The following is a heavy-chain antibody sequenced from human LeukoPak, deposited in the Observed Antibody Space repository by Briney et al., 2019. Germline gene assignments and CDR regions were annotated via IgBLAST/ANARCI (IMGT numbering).Heavy chain of an antibody. D-gene: IGHD3-22*01. CDR1: GFTFNIYA. V-gene: IGHV3-23*01. CDR2: ITGSGTGT. J-gene: IGHJ4*02. CDR3: AKDRPNYHENNGHYYKPNGDY. Sequence: GGSLRLSCAASGFTFNIYAMSWVRQAPGKGLEWVSSITGSGTGTFYADSVKDRFTISRDNSKNTLYLQMSRLRAEDTAVYYCAKDRPNYHENNGHYYKPNGDYWGQGTPVTVSS.